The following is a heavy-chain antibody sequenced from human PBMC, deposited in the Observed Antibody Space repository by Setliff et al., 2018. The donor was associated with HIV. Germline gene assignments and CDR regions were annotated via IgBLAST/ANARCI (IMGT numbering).Heavy chain of an antibody. V-gene: IGHV4-61*02. J-gene: IGHJ6*03. CDR1: GGSISSGDYY. CDR3: ARTVRREFRTNVGDHYYFYMDV. Sequence: SETLSLTCTVSGGSISSGDYYWTWIRQPAGKGLQWIGRIHTSGNTNYNPSLKSRVTISVDTSKNQFSLKVTSVTAADTAVYYCARTVRREFRTNVGDHYYFYMDVWGKGTTVTVSS. CDR2: IHTSGNT. D-gene: IGHD3-3*01.